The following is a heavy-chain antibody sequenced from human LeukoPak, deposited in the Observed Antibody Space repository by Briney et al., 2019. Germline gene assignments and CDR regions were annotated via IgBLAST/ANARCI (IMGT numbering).Heavy chain of an antibody. Sequence: PSETLSLTCTASGGSISSTSYYWGWIRRPPGRGLEWIGGIIYSGNTKYNPSLKSRVTISVDKSKNQFSLKLSSVTAADTAVYYCARAPYDSSGYHDYWGQGTLVTVSS. V-gene: IGHV4-39*07. D-gene: IGHD3-22*01. J-gene: IGHJ4*02. CDR3: ARAPYDSSGYHDY. CDR2: IIYSGNT. CDR1: GGSISSTSYY.